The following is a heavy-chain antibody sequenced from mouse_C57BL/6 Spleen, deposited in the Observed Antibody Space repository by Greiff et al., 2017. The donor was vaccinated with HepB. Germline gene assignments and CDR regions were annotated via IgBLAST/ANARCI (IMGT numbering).Heavy chain of an antibody. V-gene: IGHV1-82*01. Sequence: VQLQQSGPELVKPGASVKISCKASGYAFSSSWMNWVKQRPGKGLEWIGRIYPGDGDTNYNGKFKGKATLTADKSSSTAYMQLSSLTSEDSAVYFCARNYGSRGYAMDYWGQGTSVTVSS. CDR2: IYPGDGDT. CDR3: ARNYGSRGYAMDY. CDR1: GYAFSSSW. J-gene: IGHJ4*01. D-gene: IGHD1-1*01.